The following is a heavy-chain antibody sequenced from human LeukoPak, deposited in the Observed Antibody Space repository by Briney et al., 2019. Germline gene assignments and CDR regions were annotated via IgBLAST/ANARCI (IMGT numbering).Heavy chain of an antibody. CDR3: ARSNPRYCSSTSCLRGAFDY. J-gene: IGHJ4*02. Sequence: SQTLSLTCAISGDSVSSNSAAWNWIRQSPSRGLEWLGRTYYRSKWYNDYAVSVKSRITINPDTSMNQFSLQLNSVTPEDAAVYYCARSNPRYCSSTSCLRGAFDYWGQGTLVTVSS. D-gene: IGHD2-2*01. CDR2: TYYRSKWYN. V-gene: IGHV6-1*01. CDR1: GDSVSSNSAA.